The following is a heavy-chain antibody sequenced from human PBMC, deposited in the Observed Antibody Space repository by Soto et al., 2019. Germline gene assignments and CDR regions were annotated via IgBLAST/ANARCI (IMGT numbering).Heavy chain of an antibody. CDR2: IIPIFGTA. CDR3: ARASTVTTSGIYYYYYYGMEG. J-gene: IGHJ6*01. CDR1: GGTFSSYA. Sequence: ASVKVSCKASGGTFSSYAISWVRQAPGQGLEWMGGIIPIFGTANYAQKFQGRVTITADESTSTAYMELSSLRSEDTAVYYCARASTVTTSGIYYYYYYGMEGWGQGTTVTVSS. D-gene: IGHD4-17*01. V-gene: IGHV1-69*13.